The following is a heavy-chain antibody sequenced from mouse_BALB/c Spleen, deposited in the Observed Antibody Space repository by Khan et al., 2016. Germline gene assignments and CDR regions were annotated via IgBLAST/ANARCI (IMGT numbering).Heavy chain of an antibody. CDR1: GFTFNTYA. V-gene: IGHV10-1*02. CDR3: VREAHPFAMDY. D-gene: IGHD1-3*01. J-gene: IGHJ4*01. Sequence: EVQLVESGGGLVQPKGSLKLSCAAAGFTFNTYAMNWVRQAPGKDLEWVARIRSKSNNYETSYADSVKDRFTISRDDSPTMLYLQMNNLKNEDTAICYCVREAHPFAMDYWGQGTSVTVSS. CDR2: IRSKSNNYET.